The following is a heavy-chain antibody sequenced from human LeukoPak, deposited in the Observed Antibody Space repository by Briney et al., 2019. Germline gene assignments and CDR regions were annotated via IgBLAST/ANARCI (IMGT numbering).Heavy chain of an antibody. Sequence: ASVKISCKASGGTFSSYAISWVRQAPGQGLEWMGGISPIFVTANDAQKFQGRVTMTADESTSTPPMELSSLRSEDPAVYYCATGHVTVYGSGSYYNVGLGEGANWFDPWGQGTLVTVSS. V-gene: IGHV1-69*13. CDR2: ISPIFVTA. CDR1: GGTFSSYA. CDR3: ATGHVTVYGSGSYYNVGLGEGANWFDP. J-gene: IGHJ5*02. D-gene: IGHD3-10*01.